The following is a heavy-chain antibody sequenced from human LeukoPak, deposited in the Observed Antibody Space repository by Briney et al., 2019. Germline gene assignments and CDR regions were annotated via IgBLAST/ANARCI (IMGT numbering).Heavy chain of an antibody. J-gene: IGHJ5*02. CDR1: GFTFSSYA. CDR3: ARDLDTAMVTWFDP. V-gene: IGHV3-30-3*01. Sequence: AGRSLRLSCAASGFTFSSYAMHWVRQAPGKGLEWVAVISYDGSNKYYADSVKGRFTISRDNSKNTLYLQMNSLRAEDTAVYYCARDLDTAMVTWFDPWGQGTLVTVSS. CDR2: ISYDGSNK. D-gene: IGHD5-18*01.